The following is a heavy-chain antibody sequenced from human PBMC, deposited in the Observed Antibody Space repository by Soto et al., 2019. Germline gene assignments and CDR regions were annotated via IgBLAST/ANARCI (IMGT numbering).Heavy chain of an antibody. J-gene: IGHJ6*03. Sequence: PGGSLRLSCAASGFTVSSNYMSWVRQAPGKGLEWVSVIYSGGSTYYADSVKGRFTISRDNSKNTLYLQMNSLRAEDTAVYYCAKHGEFWSGYYTLEYYYYMDVWGKGTTVTAP. D-gene: IGHD3-3*01. CDR2: IYSGGST. CDR3: AKHGEFWSGYYTLEYYYYMDV. V-gene: IGHV3-53*01. CDR1: GFTVSSNY.